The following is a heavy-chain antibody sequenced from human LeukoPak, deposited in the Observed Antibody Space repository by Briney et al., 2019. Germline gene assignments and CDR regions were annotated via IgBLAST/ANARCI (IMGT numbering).Heavy chain of an antibody. Sequence: SETLSLTCTVSGGSISSYYWSWIRQPPGKGLEWIGYIYYSGNTNYNPSLKSRVTISVDTSKNQFSLKLSSVTGADTAVYYCARRITIFGVAPPGSWFDPWGQGTLVTVSS. V-gene: IGHV4-59*08. CDR1: GGSISSYY. CDR3: ARRITIFGVAPPGSWFDP. J-gene: IGHJ5*02. CDR2: IYYSGNT. D-gene: IGHD3-3*01.